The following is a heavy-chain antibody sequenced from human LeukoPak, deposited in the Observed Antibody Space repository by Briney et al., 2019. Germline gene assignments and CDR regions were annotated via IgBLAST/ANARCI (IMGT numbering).Heavy chain of an antibody. D-gene: IGHD1-26*01. J-gene: IGHJ6*03. CDR1: GGSISSYY. V-gene: IGHV4-4*07. CDR2: IYTSGST. CDR3: ARAIEVGATDYYYYYMDV. Sequence: SETLSLTCTVSGGSISSYYWSWIRQPAGKGLEWIGRIYTSGSTNYNPSLKSRVTMSVDTSKNQFSLKLSSVTAADTAVYYCARAIEVGATDYYYYYMDVWGKGTTVTVSS.